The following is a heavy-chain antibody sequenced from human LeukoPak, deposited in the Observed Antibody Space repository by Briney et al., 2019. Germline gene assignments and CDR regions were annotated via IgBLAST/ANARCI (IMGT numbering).Heavy chain of an antibody. CDR3: AREIITGTTVFDY. CDR2: INHSGSS. V-gene: IGHV4-34*01. CDR1: GGSFSDYS. D-gene: IGHD1-7*01. Sequence: PSETLSLTCAVYGGSFSDYSWSWIRQPPGKGLEWIGEINHSGSSNYNPSLKSRVTISVDTSKNQISLKLSSVTAADTAVYYCAREIITGTTVFDYWGQGTLVTVSS. J-gene: IGHJ4*02.